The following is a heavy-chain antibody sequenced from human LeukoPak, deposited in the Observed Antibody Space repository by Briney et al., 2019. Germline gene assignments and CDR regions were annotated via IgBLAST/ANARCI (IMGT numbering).Heavy chain of an antibody. D-gene: IGHD4-17*01. CDR3: AKEEDLHRDYLPGYFDY. CDR2: ISGSGGRT. V-gene: IGHV3-23*01. Sequence: GGSLRLSCAASGFTFDDYAMHWVRQAPGKGLEWVSNISGSGGRTDYADSVKGRFIISRDNSKNTPYLQMNSLRADDTAVYYCAKEEDLHRDYLPGYFDYWGQGTLVTVSS. J-gene: IGHJ4*02. CDR1: GFTFDDYA.